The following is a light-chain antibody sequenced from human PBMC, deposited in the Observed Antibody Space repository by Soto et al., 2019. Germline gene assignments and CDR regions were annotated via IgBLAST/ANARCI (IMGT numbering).Light chain of an antibody. Sequence: EIFLTQSPYSLSLSPGERATRSCRATQSVTNYIAWYQQRPGQAPRLLIYDASNRASGVPAKFSGSGSGTDFTLTISDLEPADFGLYYCQQRLNWPPNFGQGTKVDIK. CDR3: QQRLNWPPN. CDR1: QSVTNY. J-gene: IGKJ1*01. V-gene: IGKV3-11*01. CDR2: DAS.